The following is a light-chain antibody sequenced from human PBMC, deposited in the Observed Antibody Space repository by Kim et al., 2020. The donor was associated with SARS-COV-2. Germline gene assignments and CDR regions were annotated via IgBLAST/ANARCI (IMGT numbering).Light chain of an antibody. CDR2: AAS. Sequence: SVGDRVTITCRASQGIATYLNWYQQKPGKAPNLLIYAASSLQSGVPSRFSGSGSGTDFTLTITSLEPEDFATYYCQQSFTTPLSSTFGQGTKLEI. CDR1: QGIATY. CDR3: QQSFTTPLSST. V-gene: IGKV1-39*01. J-gene: IGKJ2*01.